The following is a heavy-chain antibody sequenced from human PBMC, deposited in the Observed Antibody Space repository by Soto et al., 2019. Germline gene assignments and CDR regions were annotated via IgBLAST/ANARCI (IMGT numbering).Heavy chain of an antibody. CDR3: ARDFYDSSGYYIVPGNWFDP. CDR1: GFTFSSYG. CDR2: IWYDGSNK. V-gene: IGHV3-33*01. D-gene: IGHD3-22*01. J-gene: IGHJ5*02. Sequence: HPGGSLRLSCAASGFTFSSYGMHWVRQAPGKGLEWVAVIWYDGSNKYYADSVKGRFTISRDNSKNTLYLQMNSLRAEDTAVYYCARDFYDSSGYYIVPGNWFDPWGQGTLVTVSS.